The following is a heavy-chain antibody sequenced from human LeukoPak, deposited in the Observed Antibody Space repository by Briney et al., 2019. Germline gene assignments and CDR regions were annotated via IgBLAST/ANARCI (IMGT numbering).Heavy chain of an antibody. J-gene: IGHJ4*02. Sequence: GGSLRLSCAASGFTFSSYSMNWVRQAPGKGLEWVSSISSSSSYIYYADSVRGRFTISRDNAKNSLYLQMNSLRAEDTAVYYCARAEYYALTFDYWGQGTLVTVSS. D-gene: IGHD3/OR15-3a*01. V-gene: IGHV3-21*01. CDR1: GFTFSSYS. CDR2: ISSSSSYI. CDR3: ARAEYYALTFDY.